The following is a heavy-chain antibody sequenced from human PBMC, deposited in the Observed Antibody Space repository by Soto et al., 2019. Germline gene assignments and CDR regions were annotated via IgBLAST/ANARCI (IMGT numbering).Heavy chain of an antibody. Sequence: PSETLSLTCTVSGGSISSYYWSWIRQPPGRGLEWIGEIYYSGSTNYNPSLKSRVTISVDTSKNQFSLKLSSVTAADTAVYYCARGMVVVAATIGRSYYFDYWGQGTLVTVSS. CDR1: GGSISSYY. V-gene: IGHV4-59*12. CDR3: ARGMVVVAATIGRSYYFDY. D-gene: IGHD2-15*01. CDR2: IYYSGST. J-gene: IGHJ4*02.